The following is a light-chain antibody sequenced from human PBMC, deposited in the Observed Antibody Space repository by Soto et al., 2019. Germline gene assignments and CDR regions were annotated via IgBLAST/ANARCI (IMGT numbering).Light chain of an antibody. CDR3: QQYYSYPLS. CDR2: AAS. Sequence: RMTQSPASFSASTGDRVTITCRASQGISSYLDWYQQKPGKAPKLLIYAASTLQSGVPSRFSGSGSGTDFTLTISCLQSEDFATYYCQQYYSYPLSSGGGSKVDVK. CDR1: QGISSY. J-gene: IGKJ4*01. V-gene: IGKV1-8*01.